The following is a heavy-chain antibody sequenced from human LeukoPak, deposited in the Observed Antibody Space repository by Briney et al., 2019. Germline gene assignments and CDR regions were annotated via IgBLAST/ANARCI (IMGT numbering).Heavy chain of an antibody. CDR2: IIPIFGTA. CDR3: ARDAFPGLGYCSSTSCSPVFDY. J-gene: IGHJ4*02. CDR1: GGTFSSYA. V-gene: IGHV1-69*13. Sequence: SVKVSCKASGGTFSSYAISWVRQAPGQGLEWMGGIIPIFGTANYAQKFQGRVTITADESTSTAYMELSSLRSEDTAVYYCARDAFPGLGYCSSTSCSPVFDYWGQGTLVTVSS. D-gene: IGHD2-2*01.